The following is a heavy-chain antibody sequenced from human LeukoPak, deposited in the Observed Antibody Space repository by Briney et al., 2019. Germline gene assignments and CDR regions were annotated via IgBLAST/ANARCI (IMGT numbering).Heavy chain of an antibody. CDR2: IYYSGST. CDR1: GGSISSHY. Sequence: SETLSLTCTVAGGSISSHYWSWIRQPPGKGLEWIGYIYYSGSTNYNPSLKSRVTISVETSKNQFSLKLSSVTAADTAVYYCARDPWYYDCWSGYYRRGYYFDYWGQGTLVTVSS. V-gene: IGHV4-59*11. CDR3: ARDPWYYDCWSGYYRRGYYFDY. D-gene: IGHD3-3*01. J-gene: IGHJ4*02.